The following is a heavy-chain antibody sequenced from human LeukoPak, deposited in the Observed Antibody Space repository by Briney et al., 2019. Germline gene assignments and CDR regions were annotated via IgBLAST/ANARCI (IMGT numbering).Heavy chain of an antibody. V-gene: IGHV4-31*03. Sequence: PSETQSLTCTVSGGSISSGGYYWSWIRQHPGKGLEWIGYIYYSGSTYYNPSLRSRVTISVDTSKNQFSLKLSSVTAADTAVYYCARGYCSGGSCYAKPLDYWGQGTLVTVSS. D-gene: IGHD2-15*01. CDR1: GGSISSGGYY. J-gene: IGHJ4*02. CDR3: ARGYCSGGSCYAKPLDY. CDR2: IYYSGST.